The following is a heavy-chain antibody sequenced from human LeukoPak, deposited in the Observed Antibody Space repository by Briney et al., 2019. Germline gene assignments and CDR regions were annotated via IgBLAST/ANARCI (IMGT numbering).Heavy chain of an antibody. CDR3: ARGVSQGIAAAGTFGDY. Sequence: GGSLRLSCAASGFTFSSYGMHWVRQAPGKGLEWVAVIWYDGSNKYYADSVKGRFTISRDNSKNTLYLQMNSLRAEDTAVYYCARGVSQGIAAAGTFGDYWGQGTLVTVSP. J-gene: IGHJ4*02. CDR2: IWYDGSNK. V-gene: IGHV3-33*01. CDR1: GFTFSSYG. D-gene: IGHD6-13*01.